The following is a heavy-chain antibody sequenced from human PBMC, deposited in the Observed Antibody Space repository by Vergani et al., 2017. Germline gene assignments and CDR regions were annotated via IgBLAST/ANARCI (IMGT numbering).Heavy chain of an antibody. CDR1: GFTFSSYW. CDR2: IKQDGSEK. J-gene: IGHJ6*02. CDR3: AREKGTYYYGSGSYYKGPYYYYGMDV. Sequence: EVQLVESGGGLVQPGGSLRLSCAASGFTFSSYWMSWVRQAPGKGLEWVANIKQDGSEKYYVDSVKGRFTISRDNAKNSLYLQMNSLRAEDTAVYYCAREKGTYYYGSGSYYKGPYYYYGMDVWGQGP. V-gene: IGHV3-7*01. D-gene: IGHD3-10*01.